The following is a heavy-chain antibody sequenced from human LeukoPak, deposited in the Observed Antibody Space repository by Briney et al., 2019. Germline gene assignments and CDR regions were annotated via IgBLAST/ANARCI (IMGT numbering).Heavy chain of an antibody. V-gene: IGHV4-4*07. CDR2: IYHSGST. CDR1: GGSIGNFY. CDR3: ARAWYYDSSGYYTFDY. J-gene: IGHJ4*02. D-gene: IGHD3-22*01. Sequence: SETLSLTCTVSGGSIGNFYWKWIRQPAEKGLEWIGSIYHSGSTYYNPSLKSRVTISVDTSKNQFSLKLSSVTAADTAVYYCARAWYYDSSGYYTFDYWGQGTLVTVSS.